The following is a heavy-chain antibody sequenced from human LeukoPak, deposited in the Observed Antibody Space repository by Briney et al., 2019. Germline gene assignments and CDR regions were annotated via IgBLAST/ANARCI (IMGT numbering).Heavy chain of an antibody. V-gene: IGHV1-8*01. Sequence: GASVKVSCKASGYTFTSYDINWVRQATGQGLEWMGWMNPNSGNTGYAQKFQGRVTMTRNTSISTAYMELSSLRSEDTAVYYCARGLVDFWSGYLCYYYYYGMDVWGQGTTVTVSS. D-gene: IGHD3-3*01. J-gene: IGHJ6*02. CDR2: MNPNSGNT. CDR1: GYTFTSYD. CDR3: ARGLVDFWSGYLCYYYYYGMDV.